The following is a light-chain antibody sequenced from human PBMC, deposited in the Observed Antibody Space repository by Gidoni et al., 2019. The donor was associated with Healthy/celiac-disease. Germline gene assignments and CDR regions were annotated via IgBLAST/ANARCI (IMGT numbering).Light chain of an antibody. CDR2: EAS. CDR1: QSISNW. V-gene: IGKV1-5*03. Sequence: DIQMTQSPSTLSASVGDRVTITCQASQSISNWLDWYQQKPGKAPKLLIYEASSLETGVPSRFSGSGSGTEFTFTISSLQPDDIATYYCQQYNSFSYTFXXXTKLEIK. CDR3: QQYNSFSYT. J-gene: IGKJ2*01.